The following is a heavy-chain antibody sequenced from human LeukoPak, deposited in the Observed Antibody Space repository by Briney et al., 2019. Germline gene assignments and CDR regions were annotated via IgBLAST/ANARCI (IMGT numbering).Heavy chain of an antibody. CDR3: ARDTDSSGYYQDY. CDR1: GGSISSSSYN. D-gene: IGHD3-22*01. V-gene: IGHV4-39*07. CDR2: FYAGGRT. Sequence: SGTLSLTCTVSGGSISSSSYNWGWIRQPPGKGLEWIGSFYAGGRTYNNPSLKSRVTISVDTSKNQFSLKLSSVTAADTAVYYCARDTDSSGYYQDYWGQGTLVTVSS. J-gene: IGHJ4*02.